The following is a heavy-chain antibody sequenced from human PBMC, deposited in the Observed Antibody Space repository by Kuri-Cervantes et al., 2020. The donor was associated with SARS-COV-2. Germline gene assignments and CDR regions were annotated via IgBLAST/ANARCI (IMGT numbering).Heavy chain of an antibody. CDR3: AMLHGSSSRLVVRMDV. Sequence: ASVKVSCKVSGYTLTELSMHWVRQAPGKGLEWMGGFDPEDGETIYAQKFQGRVTMTEDTSTDTAYMELSSLRSEDTAVYYCAMLHGSSSRLVVRMDVWGQGTTVTVSS. D-gene: IGHD6-6*01. V-gene: IGHV1-24*01. CDR2: FDPEDGET. J-gene: IGHJ6*02. CDR1: GYTLTELS.